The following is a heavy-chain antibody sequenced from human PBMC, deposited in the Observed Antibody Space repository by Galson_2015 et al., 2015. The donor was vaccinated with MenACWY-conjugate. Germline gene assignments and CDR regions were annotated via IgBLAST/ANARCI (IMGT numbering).Heavy chain of an antibody. Sequence: SLRLSCAASGFTFSNYWMHWVRQTPGKGLVWVSRINRDGTSTTYADSVKGRFTISRDNAKNTLILQMNSLRVEDTAVYYCTRDRKGVIARVPSNWFDPWGLGTLVTVSS. CDR3: TRDRKGVIARVPSNWFDP. J-gene: IGHJ5*02. CDR2: INRDGTST. D-gene: IGHD2/OR15-2a*01. CDR1: GFTFSNYW. V-gene: IGHV3-74*01.